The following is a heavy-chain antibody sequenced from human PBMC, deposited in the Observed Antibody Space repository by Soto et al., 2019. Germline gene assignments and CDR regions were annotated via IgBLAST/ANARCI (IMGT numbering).Heavy chain of an antibody. J-gene: IGHJ5*02. CDR3: ARVIPGPEAWFHP. D-gene: IGHD2-2*01. V-gene: IGHV1-18*01. Sequence: QGQLVQSGVEVKKPGASVKVSCAASGNTFTNFGVTWGRQAPGQGLEWMGWISPYTDDPSYAQKFQGRVTMTIDTSTSTAYLDLRRLTSDDTAVYYCARVIPGPEAWFHPWGQGTLVTVSS. CDR1: GNTFTNFG. CDR2: ISPYTDDP.